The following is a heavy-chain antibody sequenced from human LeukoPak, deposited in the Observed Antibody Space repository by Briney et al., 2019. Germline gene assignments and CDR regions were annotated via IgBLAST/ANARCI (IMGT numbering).Heavy chain of an antibody. CDR2: INPNSGGT. Sequence: ASVKVSCKASGYTFIGYYMHWVRQAPGQGLEWMGWINPNSGGTNYAQKFQGRVTMTRDASISTAYMELSRLRSDDTAVYYCARGYSSSWVPDAFDIWGQGTMVTVSS. CDR1: GYTFIGYY. CDR3: ARGYSSSWVPDAFDI. V-gene: IGHV1-2*02. J-gene: IGHJ3*02. D-gene: IGHD6-13*01.